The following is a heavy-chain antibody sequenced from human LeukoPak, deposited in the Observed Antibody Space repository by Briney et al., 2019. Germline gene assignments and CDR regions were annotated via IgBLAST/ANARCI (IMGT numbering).Heavy chain of an antibody. D-gene: IGHD1-26*01. CDR2: IYHNGGT. CDR1: GGSISSDAYY. Sequence: PSQTLSPTCSVSGGSISSDAYYWSWVRQLPGKGLEWIGYIYHNGGTYYSPSLKRRLSISVDTSQNQFSLRLTSVTAADTAVYYCARVVVGGTFDYWGQGTLVTVSS. CDR3: ARVVVGGTFDY. J-gene: IGHJ4*02. V-gene: IGHV4-31*03.